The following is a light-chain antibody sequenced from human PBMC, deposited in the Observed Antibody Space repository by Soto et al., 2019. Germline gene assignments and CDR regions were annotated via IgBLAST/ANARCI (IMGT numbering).Light chain of an antibody. CDR3: QQSHSILWT. J-gene: IGKJ1*01. V-gene: IGKV1-39*01. CDR1: LDIGKY. CDR2: AAS. Sequence: DIQMTQSPSSLSASVGDRVTISCQASLDIGKYLNWYQQKPGKAPKLLISAASSLQSGVPSRFSGSGSGTDFTLTISSLQPEDFATYYCQQSHSILWTFGQGTKVDIK.